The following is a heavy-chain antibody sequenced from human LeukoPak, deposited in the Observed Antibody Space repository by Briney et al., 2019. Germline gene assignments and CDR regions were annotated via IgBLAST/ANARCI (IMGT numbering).Heavy chain of an antibody. CDR2: ISAYNGDT. D-gene: IGHD3-10*01. V-gene: IGHV1-18*01. J-gene: IGHJ4*02. CDR3: ARDGSGVWFDY. Sequence: VSVQVSCKASGYTFTSYGISWVRQAPGQGLEWMGWISAYNGDTNYAQKLQGRVTLTTDTSTSTAYMELRSLRSDDTAIYYCARDGSGVWFDYWGQGTLVTVSS. CDR1: GYTFTSYG.